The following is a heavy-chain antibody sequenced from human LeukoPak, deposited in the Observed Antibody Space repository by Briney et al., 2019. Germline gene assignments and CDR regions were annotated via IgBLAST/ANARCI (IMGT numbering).Heavy chain of an antibody. CDR2: ISGDGGGT. V-gene: IGHV3-23*01. J-gene: IGHJ4*02. CDR1: GFTFNNFV. Sequence: GGSLRLSCAASGFTFNNFVMSWLRQAPGKGLEWVSSISGDGGGTYYDDSVKGRFTISRDNSKKSLYLQMNSLRAEDTAVYYCAGRSSDSSGYFYFESWGQGTLVTVSS. D-gene: IGHD3-22*01. CDR3: AGRSSDSSGYFYFES.